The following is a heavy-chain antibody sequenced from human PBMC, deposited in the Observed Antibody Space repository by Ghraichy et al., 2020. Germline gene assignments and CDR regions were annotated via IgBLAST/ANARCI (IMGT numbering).Heavy chain of an antibody. CDR3: ARFSMDCSSTSCPYYYYGMDV. CDR1: GYSFTSYW. D-gene: IGHD2-2*01. CDR2: IYPGDSDT. V-gene: IGHV5-51*01. J-gene: IGHJ6*02. Sequence: GESLNISCKGSGYSFTSYWIGWVRQMPGKGLEWMGIIYPGDSDTRYSPSFQGQVTISADKSISTAYLQWSSLKASDTAMYYCARFSMDCSSTSCPYYYYGMDVWGQGTTVTVSS.